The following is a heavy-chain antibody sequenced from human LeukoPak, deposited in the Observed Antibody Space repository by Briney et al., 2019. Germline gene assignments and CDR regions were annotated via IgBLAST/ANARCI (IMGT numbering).Heavy chain of an antibody. V-gene: IGHV4-34*01. J-gene: IGHJ4*02. D-gene: IGHD6-19*01. Sequence: SETLSLTCAVYGGSFSGYYWSWIRQPPGKGLEWIGEINHSGSTNYNPSLKSRVTISVDTSKNQFSLKLSSVTAADTAVYYCARGSGWYRRYFGYWGQGTLVTVSS. CDR3: ARGSGWYRRYFGY. CDR2: INHSGST. CDR1: GGSFSGYY.